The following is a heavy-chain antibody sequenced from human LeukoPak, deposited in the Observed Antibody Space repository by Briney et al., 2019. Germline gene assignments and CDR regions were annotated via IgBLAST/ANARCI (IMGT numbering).Heavy chain of an antibody. Sequence: PGRSLRLSCAASGFTFSSYAMHWVRQAPGKGLEWVAVISYDGSNKYYADSVKGRFTISRDNSKNTLYLQMNSLRADDTALYYCAKDHGDYAFDIWGLGTMVTVSS. CDR1: GFTFSSYA. CDR2: ISYDGSNK. J-gene: IGHJ3*02. D-gene: IGHD4-17*01. V-gene: IGHV3-30-3*01. CDR3: AKDHGDYAFDI.